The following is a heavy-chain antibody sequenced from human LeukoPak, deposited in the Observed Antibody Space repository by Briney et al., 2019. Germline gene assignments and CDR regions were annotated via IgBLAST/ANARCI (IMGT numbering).Heavy chain of an antibody. CDR3: ARVVGRGSTSSYYMDV. CDR2: IIPIFGTA. J-gene: IGHJ6*03. CDR1: GYTFTSYG. Sequence: ASVKVSCKASGYTFTSYGISWVRQAPGQGLEWMGGIIPIFGTANYAQKFQGRVTITADESTSTACMELSSLRSEDTAVYYCARVVGRGSTSSYYMDVWGKGTTVTVSS. D-gene: IGHD2-2*01. V-gene: IGHV1-69*13.